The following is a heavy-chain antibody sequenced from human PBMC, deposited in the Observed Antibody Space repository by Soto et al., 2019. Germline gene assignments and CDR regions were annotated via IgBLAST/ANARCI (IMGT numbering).Heavy chain of an antibody. CDR2: IKSKTDGGTT. D-gene: IGHD2-15*01. J-gene: IGHJ6*02. Sequence: GGSLRLSCAASGFTFSNAWMNWVRQAPGKGLEWVGRIKSKTDGGTTDYAAPVKGRFTISRDDSKNTLYLQMNSLKTEDTAVYYCTTERELVVAATQDYYYGMDVWGQGTTVTVSS. CDR1: GFTFSNAW. CDR3: TTERELVVAATQDYYYGMDV. V-gene: IGHV3-15*07.